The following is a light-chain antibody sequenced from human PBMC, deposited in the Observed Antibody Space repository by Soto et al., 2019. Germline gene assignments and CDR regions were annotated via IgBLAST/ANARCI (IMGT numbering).Light chain of an antibody. V-gene: IGKV1-6*02. CDR1: QGIRND. J-gene: IGKJ1*01. CDR2: AAS. CDR3: LQDYNYPRT. Sequence: AIQMTQSPSSLSASVGDRVTITCRASQGIRNDLGWYQQKPGKAPKLLIYAASSLHSGVPSRFSGSGSATDFTLTISNLQPEDFATYYCLQDYNYPRTFGQGTKVDIK.